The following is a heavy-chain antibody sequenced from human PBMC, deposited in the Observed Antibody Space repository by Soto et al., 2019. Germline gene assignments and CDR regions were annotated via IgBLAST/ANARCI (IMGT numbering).Heavy chain of an antibody. CDR2: TYYKSKWYY. CDR1: GDSVSSNSAG. J-gene: IGHJ6*03. CDR3: ARGSWDDVSGHYYMDV. Sequence: PSQTLSLTCDISGDSVSSNSAGWNWIRQTPSRGLEWLGRTYYKSKWYYTYAASVKSQITVSPDTSKNQFSLQLTSVTPEDTAVYYCARGSWDDVSGHYYMDVWDKGTTVTVSS. D-gene: IGHD1-1*01. V-gene: IGHV6-1*01.